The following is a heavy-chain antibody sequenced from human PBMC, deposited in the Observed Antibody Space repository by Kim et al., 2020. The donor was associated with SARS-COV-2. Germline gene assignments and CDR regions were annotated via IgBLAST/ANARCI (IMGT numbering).Heavy chain of an antibody. J-gene: IGHJ6*02. CDR2: IIPILGIA. D-gene: IGHD6-13*01. CDR1: GGTFSSYA. Sequence: SVKVSCKASGGTFSSYAISWVRQAPGQGLEWMGRIIPILGIANYAQKFQGRVTITADKSTSTAYMELSSLRSEDTAVYYCARADRIAAAGIVYYYYGMDVWGQGTTVTVSS. CDR3: ARADRIAAAGIVYYYYGMDV. V-gene: IGHV1-69*04.